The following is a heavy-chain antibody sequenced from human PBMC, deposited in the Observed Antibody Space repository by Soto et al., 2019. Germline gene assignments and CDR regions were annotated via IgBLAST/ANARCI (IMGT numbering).Heavy chain of an antibody. D-gene: IGHD5-18*01. CDR1: GGTFSSYA. J-gene: IGHJ3*02. Sequence: SVKVSCKASGGTFSSYAISWVRRAPGQGLEWMGGIIPIFGTANYAQKFQGRVTITADESTSTAYMELSSLRSEDTAVYYCARGIQLWLLAFDIWGQGTMVTVSS. V-gene: IGHV1-69*13. CDR2: IIPIFGTA. CDR3: ARGIQLWLLAFDI.